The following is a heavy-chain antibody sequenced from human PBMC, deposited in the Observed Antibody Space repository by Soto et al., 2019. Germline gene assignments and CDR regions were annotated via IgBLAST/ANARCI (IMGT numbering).Heavy chain of an antibody. V-gene: IGHV3-48*03. CDR1: GFTFSSYE. CDR2: ISSSGSTT. J-gene: IGHJ4*02. D-gene: IGHD3-22*01. CDR3: ARGNPFYYDNSGLDY. Sequence: GGSLRLSCAASGFTFSSYEMNWVRQAPGKGLEWVSYISSSGSTTYYADSVKGRFTISRDNAKNSLYLQMNILRAEDTAVYYCARGNPFYYDNSGLDYWGQGTLVTVSS.